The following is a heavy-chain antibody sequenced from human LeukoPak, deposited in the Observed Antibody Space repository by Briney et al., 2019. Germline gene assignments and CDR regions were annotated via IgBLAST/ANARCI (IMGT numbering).Heavy chain of an antibody. V-gene: IGHV5-51*01. J-gene: IGHJ4*02. CDR2: IHPGDSDT. Sequence: GEPLKISCKVSGYNFNNYWIAWVRQMPGRGLEWMGIIHPGDSDTRYSPPFQGQVTITVDTSIRTAYLQWSSLKAADSAVYFCARSKYDYIWGSDKFFDFWGQGTLVTVSS. CDR3: ARSKYDYIWGSDKFFDF. D-gene: IGHD3-16*01. CDR1: GYNFNNYW.